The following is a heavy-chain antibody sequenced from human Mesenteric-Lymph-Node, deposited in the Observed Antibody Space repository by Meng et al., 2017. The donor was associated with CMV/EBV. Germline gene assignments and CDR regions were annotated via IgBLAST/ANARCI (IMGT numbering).Heavy chain of an antibody. V-gene: IGHV3-15*01. CDR2: IKSKTDGGTP. CDR1: EFTFNSAW. CDR3: PARNY. Sequence: GGSLRLSCEASEFTFNSAWMNWVRQAAGKGLEWVGRIKSKTDGGTPDYAAPVKDRFTISRDDSRNTLFLQMTSLKTEDTAVYFCPARNYWGRGTLVTVSS. J-gene: IGHJ4*02.